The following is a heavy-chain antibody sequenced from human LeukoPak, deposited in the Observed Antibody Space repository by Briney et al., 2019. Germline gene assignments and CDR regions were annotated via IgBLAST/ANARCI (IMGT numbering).Heavy chain of an antibody. CDR2: IGYSGRT. D-gene: IGHD2-15*01. J-gene: IGHJ5*02. CDR3: ARDAEHCSRSDCPRWFDP. CDR1: GGSIGSYY. Sequence: PSETLSLTCTVSGGSIGSYYWSWIRQPPGKGLEWIGYIGYSGRTNYNPSLKSRVTISVDTSKNQFSLNLRSVTAADTAVYYCARDAEHCSRSDCPRWFDPWGQGTLVTVSS. V-gene: IGHV4-59*01.